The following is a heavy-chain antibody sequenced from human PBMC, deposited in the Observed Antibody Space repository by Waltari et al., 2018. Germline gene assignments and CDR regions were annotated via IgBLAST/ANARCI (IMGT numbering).Heavy chain of an antibody. CDR3: ARDWFPSN. Sequence: EGQLGESGGGWVQPGGSLRLSCAASRFTFSSYNMNGVRQAPGKGLEWVSYISSSSSTIYYADSVKGRFTISRDNAKNSLYLQMNSLRGEDTAVYYCARDWFPSNWGQGTLVTVSS. V-gene: IGHV3-48*04. CDR2: ISSSSSTI. D-gene: IGHD3-10*01. J-gene: IGHJ4*02. CDR1: RFTFSSYN.